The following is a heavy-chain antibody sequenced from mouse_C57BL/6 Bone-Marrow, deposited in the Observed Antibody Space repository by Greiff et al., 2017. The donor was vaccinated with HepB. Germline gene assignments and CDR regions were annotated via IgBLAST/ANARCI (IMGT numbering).Heavy chain of an antibody. CDR2: IYPGSGNT. CDR3: ARNDYGTRMDY. D-gene: IGHD1-1*01. V-gene: IGHV1-76*01. Sequence: VQLQQSGAELVRPGASVKLSCKASGYTFTDYYINWVKQRPGQGLEWIARIYPGSGNTYYNEKFKGKATLTAEKSSSTAYMQLSSLTSEDSAVYFCARNDYGTRMDYWGQGTTRTVSS. CDR1: GYTFTDYY. J-gene: IGHJ2*01.